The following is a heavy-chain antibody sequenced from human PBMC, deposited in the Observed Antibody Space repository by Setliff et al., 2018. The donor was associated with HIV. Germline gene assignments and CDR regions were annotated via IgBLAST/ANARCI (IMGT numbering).Heavy chain of an antibody. J-gene: IGHJ4*02. CDR1: GYTFTSYA. D-gene: IGHD3-22*01. Sequence: ASVKVSCKASGYTFTSYAIHWVRQAPGQRLEWMGWINGGNGKAKYSQEFQGRVTITKDRSASTAYMEVSNLRSEDMAVYYCARERDSNGYQFDYWGQGTLVTVSS. CDR3: ARERDSNGYQFDY. V-gene: IGHV1-3*03. CDR2: INGGNGKA.